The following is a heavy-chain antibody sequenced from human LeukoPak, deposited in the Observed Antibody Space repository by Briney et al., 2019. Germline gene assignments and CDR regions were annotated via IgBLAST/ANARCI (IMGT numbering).Heavy chain of an antibody. D-gene: IGHD2-2*01. CDR1: GFTFSDYY. CDR2: ISSSSSYT. Sequence: GGSLRLSCAASGFTFSDYYMSWIRQAPGKGLEWISYISSSSSYTNYADSVKGRFTISRDNAKNSLYLQMNSLRAEDTAVYYCARESYQLLGFGYYFDYWGQGTLVTVSS. V-gene: IGHV3-11*06. J-gene: IGHJ4*02. CDR3: ARESYQLLGFGYYFDY.